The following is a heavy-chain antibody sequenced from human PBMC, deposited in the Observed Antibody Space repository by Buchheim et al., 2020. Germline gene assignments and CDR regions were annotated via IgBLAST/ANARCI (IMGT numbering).Heavy chain of an antibody. Sequence: QVQLVESGGGVVQPGRSLRLSCAASGFTFTSYGMHWVRQAPGKGLEWVAVISYDGSDKYYADSVKGRFTISRENSKNTLYLQMNSLRAEDTAVYYCAKSWGDGYFDYWGQGTL. CDR3: AKSWGDGYFDY. CDR2: ISYDGSDK. D-gene: IGHD3-16*01. V-gene: IGHV3-30*18. CDR1: GFTFTSYG. J-gene: IGHJ4*02.